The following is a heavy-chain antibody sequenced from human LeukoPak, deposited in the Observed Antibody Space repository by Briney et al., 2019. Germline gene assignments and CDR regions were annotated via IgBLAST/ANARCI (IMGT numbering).Heavy chain of an antibody. V-gene: IGHV3-30*02. CDR2: ISYDGGDQ. CDR1: GFSFGFNTYG. J-gene: IGHJ4*02. Sequence: PGGSLRLSCVASGFSFGFNTYGMQWVRQAPGKGLEWVALISYDGGDQFYEDSVKGRFTISRDNSKNTLYLQMNSLRAEDTAVYYCAKGLPHSVRWYYFDYWGQGTLVTVSS. CDR3: AKGLPHSVRWYYFDY. D-gene: IGHD6-13*01.